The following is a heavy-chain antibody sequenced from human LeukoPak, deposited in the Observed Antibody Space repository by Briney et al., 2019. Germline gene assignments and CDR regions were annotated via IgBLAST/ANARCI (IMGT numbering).Heavy chain of an antibody. CDR2: ISYDGSNK. J-gene: IGHJ6*02. CDR1: GFTFSSYG. V-gene: IGHV3-30*18. D-gene: IGHD2-2*01. CDR3: EKTKGYCSSTSCYDHYYYGMDV. Sequence: GGTLRLSCAASGFTFSSYGMHWVRQAPGKGLEWVAVISYDGSNKYYADSVKGRFTISRDNSKNTLYLQMNSLRAEDTAVYYCEKTKGYCSSTSCYDHYYYGMDVWGQGTTVTVSS.